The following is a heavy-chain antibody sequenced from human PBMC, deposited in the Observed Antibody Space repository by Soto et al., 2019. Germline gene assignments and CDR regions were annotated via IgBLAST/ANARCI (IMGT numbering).Heavy chain of an antibody. CDR1: AFTVTNAW. Sequence: GGSPRLSCGGSAFTVTNAWMNWVRQAPGKGLEWVSGISWNIGTIGYADSVKGRFTISRDNAKKSLYLQMSSLRAEDTALYYCAKSTGGTANGMDVWGQGTTVTVSS. J-gene: IGHJ6*02. CDR3: AKSTGGTANGMDV. CDR2: ISWNIGTI. D-gene: IGHD2-8*02. V-gene: IGHV3-9*01.